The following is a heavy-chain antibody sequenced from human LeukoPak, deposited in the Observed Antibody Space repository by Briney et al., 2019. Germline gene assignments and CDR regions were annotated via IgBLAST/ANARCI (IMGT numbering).Heavy chain of an antibody. CDR3: AKAYSGYDADWYFDL. CDR2: ISGSGGST. CDR1: GFTLSSYA. Sequence: PGGSLRLSCAASGFTLSSYAMSWVRQAPGKGLEWVSAISGSGGSTYYADSVKGRFTISRDNSKNTLYLQMNSLRAEDTAVYYCAKAYSGYDADWYFDLWGRGTLVTVSS. D-gene: IGHD5-12*01. J-gene: IGHJ2*01. V-gene: IGHV3-23*01.